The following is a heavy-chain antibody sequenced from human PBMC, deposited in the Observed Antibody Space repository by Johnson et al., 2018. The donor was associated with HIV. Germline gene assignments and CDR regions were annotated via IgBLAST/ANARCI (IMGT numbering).Heavy chain of an antibody. CDR2: ISFDGSTK. D-gene: IGHD3-22*01. V-gene: IGHV3-30*04. CDR3: ARGRISMKVVDLRGGGFDI. CDR1: GLNFSDYS. Sequence: QVQLVESGGGVVQPGRSMRLSCEASGLNFSDYSMHWVRQAPGKGLEWVAVISFDGSTKYYADSVKGRFTISRDNSNNTLYLQMNSLRVEDTAVYVCARGRISMKVVDLRGGGFDIWGQGTMVIVSS. J-gene: IGHJ3*02.